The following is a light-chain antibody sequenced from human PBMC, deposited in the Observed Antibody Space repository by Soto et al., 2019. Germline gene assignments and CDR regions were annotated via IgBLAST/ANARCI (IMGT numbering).Light chain of an antibody. J-gene: IGKJ1*01. CDR2: FAS. CDR1: QGIGDR. V-gene: IGKV1-12*01. CDR3: LHTYSFPRT. Sequence: DIQMTQSPSSVSASVGDRVTLTCRASQGIGDRLAWYQQKPGKVPQLLIYFASTLGSGVPSRFSGSGSGTDFILTINTLQADDFATYYCLHTYSFPRTCGQGTKV.